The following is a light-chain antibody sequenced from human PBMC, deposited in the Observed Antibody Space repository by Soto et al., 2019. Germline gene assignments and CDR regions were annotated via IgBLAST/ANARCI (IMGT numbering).Light chain of an antibody. V-gene: IGKV1-39*01. CDR2: AAS. Sequence: DIQMTQSPSSLSASIGDRVTIACRASQSIGNYLNWYQQKPGKAPKILIYAASRLQSGVPSRFSGSGSGTDFTLTITSLQPEDFATYYCQQSQDAPRTFGQGTKVEIK. CDR3: QQSQDAPRT. J-gene: IGKJ1*01. CDR1: QSIGNY.